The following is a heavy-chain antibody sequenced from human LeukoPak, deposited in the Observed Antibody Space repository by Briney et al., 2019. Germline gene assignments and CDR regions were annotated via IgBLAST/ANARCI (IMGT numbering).Heavy chain of an antibody. Sequence: GGSLRLSCAVSGFTFSSYGMHWVRQAPGKGLEWVAVIWYDGSNKYYADSVKGRFTISRDNSKNTLYLQMNSLRAEDTAVYYCARDNSSGSFFDYWGQGTLVTVSS. CDR3: ARDNSSGSFFDY. CDR1: GFTFSSYG. D-gene: IGHD6-19*01. J-gene: IGHJ4*02. V-gene: IGHV3-33*01. CDR2: IWYDGSNK.